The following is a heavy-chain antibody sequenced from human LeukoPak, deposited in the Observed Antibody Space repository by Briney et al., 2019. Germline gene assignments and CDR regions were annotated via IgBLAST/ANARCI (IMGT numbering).Heavy chain of an antibody. CDR3: ARRVVVAANSDYFDY. D-gene: IGHD2-15*01. J-gene: IGHJ4*02. V-gene: IGHV4-59*08. CDR1: GGPISSYY. Sequence: SETLSLTCTVSGGPISSYYWSWIRQPPGKGLEWIGYIYYSGSTNYNPSLKSRVTISVDTSKNQFSLKLSSVTAADTAVYYCARRVVVAANSDYFDYWGQGTLVTVSS. CDR2: IYYSGST.